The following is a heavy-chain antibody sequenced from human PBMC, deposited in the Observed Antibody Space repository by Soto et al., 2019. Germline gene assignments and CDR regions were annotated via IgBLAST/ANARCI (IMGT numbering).Heavy chain of an antibody. J-gene: IGHJ4*02. CDR1: GLTFSSYA. CDR2: ISNSGRST. V-gene: IGHV3-23*01. CDR3: AKDALAYYDFWS. Sequence: GGSLRLSCAASGLTFSSYAMSWVRQAPGRGLEWVSHISNSGRSTKYADSVKGRFTISRDNSKNTLYLQMNSLRAEDTAIYYCAKDALAYYDFWSWGQGTLVTVSS. D-gene: IGHD3-3*01.